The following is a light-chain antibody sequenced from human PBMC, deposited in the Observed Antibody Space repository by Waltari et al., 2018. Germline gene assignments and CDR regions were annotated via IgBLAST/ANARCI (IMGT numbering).Light chain of an antibody. Sequence: EIVLTQSPDTLSLSPGERATLSCRATHSVTSSYLAWYQQKPGQPPRLLIYGTSSRATGIPDRFSGSGSGSATDFTLTISRLEPEDFAVYYCQQYGTSPGTFGPGTKVDFK. V-gene: IGKV3-20*01. CDR2: GTS. CDR3: QQYGTSPGT. CDR1: HSVTSSY. J-gene: IGKJ3*01.